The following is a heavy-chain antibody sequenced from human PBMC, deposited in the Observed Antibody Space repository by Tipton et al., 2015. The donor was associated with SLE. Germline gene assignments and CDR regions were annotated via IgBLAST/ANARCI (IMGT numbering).Heavy chain of an antibody. CDR1: GYTFTSYY. Sequence: VQLVQSGAEVKKPGASVKVSCKASGYTFTSYYMHWVRQAPGQGLEWMGIINPSGGSTSYTQRFQGRVTMTRDTSTSTAYMELSSLRSEDTAVYYCAKGSQSFTMVRGVKRYDWYFDLWGRGTLVTVSS. J-gene: IGHJ2*01. D-gene: IGHD3-10*01. CDR2: INPSGGST. V-gene: IGHV1-46*01. CDR3: AKGSQSFTMVRGVKRYDWYFDL.